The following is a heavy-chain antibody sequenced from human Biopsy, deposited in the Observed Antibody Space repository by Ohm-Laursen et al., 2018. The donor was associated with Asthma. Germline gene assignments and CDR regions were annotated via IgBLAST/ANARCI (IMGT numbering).Heavy chain of an antibody. V-gene: IGHV1-2*06. J-gene: IGHJ2*01. D-gene: IGHD3-16*01. CDR2: INPVSGST. CDR3: ARIKIRIGAGTDRYFDL. Sequence: SSVKVSCKASGYTFTDYYVMWLRQAPGQGLEWMGRINPVSGSTNFAQKFQGRLTMTRDRSIGTAYMELRRLTSADTAVYYCARIKIRIGAGTDRYFDLWGRGTLVTVSS. CDR1: GYTFTDYY.